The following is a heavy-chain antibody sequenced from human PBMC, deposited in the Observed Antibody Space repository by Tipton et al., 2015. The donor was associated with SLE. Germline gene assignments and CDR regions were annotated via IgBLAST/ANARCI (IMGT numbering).Heavy chain of an antibody. CDR1: DFSVSSSHY. J-gene: IGHJ3*02. Sequence: LRLSCAVSDFSVSSSHYCGWFRQPPGKGLEWIGTIYLSGSTYYNPSLKSRVSISEDTSRNQFSLNLSSVTAADTAVYYCARAVARVVYARVRGFDSWGQGTLVTVSS. CDR3: ARAVARVVYARVRGFDS. CDR2: IYLSGST. V-gene: IGHV4-38-2*01. D-gene: IGHD2-8*02.